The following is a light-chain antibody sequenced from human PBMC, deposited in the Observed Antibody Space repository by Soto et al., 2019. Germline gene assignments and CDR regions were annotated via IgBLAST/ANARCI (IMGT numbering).Light chain of an antibody. CDR3: QQYNTYSRT. CDR2: EAS. Sequence: DIQMTQSPSTLSASIGDRVTITCRASQSISNWLAWYQQKPGKAPKLLIYEASNLQRGVPSRFSVSGSGTEFTLTISSLQPDDFATFYCQQYNTYSRTFGQGTKVEIK. V-gene: IGKV1-5*03. CDR1: QSISNW. J-gene: IGKJ1*01.